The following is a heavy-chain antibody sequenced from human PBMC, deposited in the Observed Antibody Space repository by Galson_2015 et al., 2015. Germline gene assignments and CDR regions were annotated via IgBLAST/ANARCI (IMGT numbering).Heavy chain of an antibody. Sequence: LSLTCAVSGGSISSSNWWSWVRQPPGKGLEWIGEIYHSGSTNYNPSLKSRVTISVDTSKNQFSLKLSSVTAADTAVYYCARDRPDYYDSSTHAFDIWGQGTMVTVSS. J-gene: IGHJ3*02. CDR2: IYHSGST. D-gene: IGHD3-22*01. CDR3: ARDRPDYYDSSTHAFDI. V-gene: IGHV4-4*02. CDR1: GGSISSSNW.